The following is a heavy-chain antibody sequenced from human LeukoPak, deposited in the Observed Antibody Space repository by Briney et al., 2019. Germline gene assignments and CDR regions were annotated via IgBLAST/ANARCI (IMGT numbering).Heavy chain of an antibody. D-gene: IGHD3-9*01. Sequence: GSLRLSCAASGFTFSSYGMHWVRQAPGKGLEWVAFIRNDGSNKYYADSVKGRFIISRDNSKNTMYVQMNSLRAEDTAVYYCAKGGNYDILTGYYEFDYWGQGTLVTVSS. V-gene: IGHV3-30*02. J-gene: IGHJ4*02. CDR2: IRNDGSNK. CDR1: GFTFSSYG. CDR3: AKGGNYDILTGYYEFDY.